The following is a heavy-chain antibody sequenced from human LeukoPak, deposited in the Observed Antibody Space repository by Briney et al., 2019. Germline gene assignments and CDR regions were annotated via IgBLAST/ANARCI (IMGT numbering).Heavy chain of an antibody. CDR3: ATYRQVLLPFES. V-gene: IGHV3-23*01. D-gene: IGHD2-8*02. CDR1: GFTFSTFA. Sequence: GGSLRLSCAASGFTFSTFAMIWVRQPPGKGLEWVSSIFPSGGEIHYADSVRGRFTISRDNSKSTLSLQMNSLRAEDTAIYYCATYRQVLLPFESWGQGTLVTVSS. CDR2: IFPSGGEI. J-gene: IGHJ4*02.